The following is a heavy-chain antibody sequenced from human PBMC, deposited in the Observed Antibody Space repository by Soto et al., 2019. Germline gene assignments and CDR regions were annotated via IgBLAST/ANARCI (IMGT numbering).Heavy chain of an antibody. V-gene: IGHV3-30*18. CDR1: GFTFRSFG. CDR2: ISYDGVNI. CDR3: TKARLFGSAWYVEYSDS. D-gene: IGHD6-19*01. Sequence: QVQLVESGGGVVQPGRSLRLSCAASGFTFRSFGMHWVRQAPGKGLEWVASISYDGVNIYYADSLKGRFTISRDNSKDTLHLQMNSMRAEDTAVYFCTKARLFGSAWYVEYSDSWGLGTLVTVSS. J-gene: IGHJ4*02.